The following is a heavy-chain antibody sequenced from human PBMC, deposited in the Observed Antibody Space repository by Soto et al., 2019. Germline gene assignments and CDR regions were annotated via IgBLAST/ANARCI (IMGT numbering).Heavy chain of an antibody. V-gene: IGHV3-21*01. CDR1: GFTFSSYS. J-gene: IGHJ6*02. Sequence: GGSLRLSCAASGFTFSSYSMNWVRQAPGKGPEWVSSISSSSSYIYYADSVKGRFTISRDNAKNSLYLQMNSLRAEDTAVYYCAREAGSRWGHYYYYGMDVWGQGTTVTVSS. CDR3: AREAGSRWGHYYYYGMDV. CDR2: ISSSSSYI. D-gene: IGHD3-10*01.